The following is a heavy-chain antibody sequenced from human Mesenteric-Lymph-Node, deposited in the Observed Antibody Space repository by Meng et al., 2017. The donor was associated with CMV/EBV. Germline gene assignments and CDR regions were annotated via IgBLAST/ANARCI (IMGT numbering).Heavy chain of an antibody. CDR2: IYSGGST. D-gene: IGHD3-10*01. CDR3: ARGLDRGY. CDR1: GFTVSSNY. Sequence: GESLKISCAASGFTVSSNYMSWVRQAPGKGLEWVSVIYSGGSTYYADSVKGRFTISRDNSKNTLYLQMNSLRAADTAVYYCARGLDRGYWGQGTLVTVSS. J-gene: IGHJ4*02. V-gene: IGHV3-66*02.